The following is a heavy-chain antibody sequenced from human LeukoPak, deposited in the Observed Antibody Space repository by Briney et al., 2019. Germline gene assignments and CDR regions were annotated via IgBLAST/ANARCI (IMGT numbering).Heavy chain of an antibody. CDR3: ARSSSSEGFFDY. D-gene: IGHD3-10*01. CDR1: GFTFSSYA. J-gene: IGHJ4*02. V-gene: IGHV3-30-3*01. Sequence: QPGGSLRLSCAASGFTFSSYAVHWVRQAPGKGLEWVAVISYDGSNKYYADSVKGRFTISRDNSKNTLYLQMNSLRAEDTAVYYCARSSSSEGFFDYWGQGTLVTVSS. CDR2: ISYDGSNK.